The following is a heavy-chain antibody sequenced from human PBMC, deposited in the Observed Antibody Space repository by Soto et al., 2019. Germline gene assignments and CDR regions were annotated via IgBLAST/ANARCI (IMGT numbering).Heavy chain of an antibody. CDR3: ARGSIAGVEYGMDV. J-gene: IGHJ6*02. CDR2: ISYDGSNK. Sequence: QVQLVESGGGVVQPGRSLRLSCAASGFTFSSYAMHWVRQAPGKGLEWVAVISYDGSNKYYADSVKGRFTISRDNSKNTLYLQMNSLRAEDTAVYYCARGSIAGVEYGMDVWGQGTTVTVSS. V-gene: IGHV3-30-3*01. D-gene: IGHD6-6*01. CDR1: GFTFSSYA.